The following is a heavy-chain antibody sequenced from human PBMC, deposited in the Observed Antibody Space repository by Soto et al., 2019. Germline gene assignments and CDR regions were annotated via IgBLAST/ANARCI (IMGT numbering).Heavy chain of an antibody. Sequence: TSGTLSPTCPVSGVSLISSSYYLGWVRQHPGKGLEWIGYIYHSGSPHYNPSLKSRLTISVDTSKNQFSLKLSSVTAADTAVYYCARNRYRLLIFDYWGQGTLVTVS. D-gene: IGHD1-26*01. J-gene: IGHJ4*02. V-gene: IGHV4-31*03. CDR2: IYHSGSP. CDR1: GVSLISSSYY. CDR3: ARNRYRLLIFDY.